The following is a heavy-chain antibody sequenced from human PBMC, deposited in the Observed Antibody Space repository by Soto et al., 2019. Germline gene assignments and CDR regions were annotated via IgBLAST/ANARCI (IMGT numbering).Heavy chain of an antibody. CDR1: GYTFTSYD. J-gene: IGHJ6*02. D-gene: IGHD6-13*01. CDR2: MNPNSANT. CDR3: ASSNIVAAPYGMDV. Sequence: ASVKVSCKASGYTFTSYDINWVRQATGQGLEWMGWMNPNSANTGYAQKFQGRVTMTRNTSISTAYMELSSLRSEDTAVYYCASSNIVAAPYGMDVWGQGTTVTVSS. V-gene: IGHV1-8*01.